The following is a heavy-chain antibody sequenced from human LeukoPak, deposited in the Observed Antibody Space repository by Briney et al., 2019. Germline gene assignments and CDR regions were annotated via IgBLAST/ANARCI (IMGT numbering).Heavy chain of an antibody. V-gene: IGHV3-9*03. CDR1: GFTFDDYA. J-gene: IGHJ3*01. CDR3: APGGDYCSSSSCPS. CDR2: ISWNSGSI. D-gene: IGHD2-2*01. Sequence: GGSLRLSCAASGFTFDDYAMHWVRQAPGKGLEWVSGISWNSGSIGYADSVKGRFTISRDNAKNSLYLQMNSLRAEDMALYYCAPGGDYCSSSSCPSWGQGTIVTVSS.